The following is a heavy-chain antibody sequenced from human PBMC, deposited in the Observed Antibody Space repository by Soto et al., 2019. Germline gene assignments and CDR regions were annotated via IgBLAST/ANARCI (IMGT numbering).Heavy chain of an antibody. CDR3: ARDPPSYYDYVWGNPSGYGMDV. D-gene: IGHD3-16*01. V-gene: IGHV3-53*01. CDR1: GFTVSSNY. J-gene: IGHJ6*02. CDR2: IYSGGST. Sequence: PGGSLRLSCAASGFTVSSNYMSWVRQAPGKGLEWVSVIYSGGSTYYADSVKGRFTISRDNSKNTLYLQMNSLRAEDTAVCYCARDPPSYYDYVWGNPSGYGMDVWGQGTTVTVSS.